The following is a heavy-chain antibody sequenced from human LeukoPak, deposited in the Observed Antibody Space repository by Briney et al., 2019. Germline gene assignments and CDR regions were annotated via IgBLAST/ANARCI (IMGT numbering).Heavy chain of an antibody. D-gene: IGHD3-3*01. CDR1: GFTFSSYS. Sequence: TGGSLRLSCAVSGFTFSSYSMNWVRRAPGKGLEWVSYIGSSVSTRCYADSVKGRFTISRDNGKHSLYLQMNSLRAEDTAVYYCAREGSDFWSGYSKGYFDYWGQGTLVTVSS. V-gene: IGHV3-48*01. CDR2: IGSSVSTR. CDR3: AREGSDFWSGYSKGYFDY. J-gene: IGHJ4*02.